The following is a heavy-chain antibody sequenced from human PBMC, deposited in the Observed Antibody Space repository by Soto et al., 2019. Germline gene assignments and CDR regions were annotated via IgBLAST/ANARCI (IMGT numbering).Heavy chain of an antibody. CDR1: GFTFSSYA. Sequence: EVQLLESGGGSVQPGGSLRLSCAASGFTFSSYAMHWVRRPPGKGLEWVSSISGSGGTAYYADSVKGRFSISRDRLVNTLYLQMNSLRAEDTAVYYCAKGRGQNCNFDYWGQGTLVTVSP. J-gene: IGHJ4*02. D-gene: IGHD3-10*01. CDR2: ISGSGGTA. V-gene: IGHV3-23*01. CDR3: AKGRGQNCNFDY.